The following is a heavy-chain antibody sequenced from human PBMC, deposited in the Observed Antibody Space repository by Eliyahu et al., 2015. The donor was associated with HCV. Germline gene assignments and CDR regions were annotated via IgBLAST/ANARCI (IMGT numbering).Heavy chain of an antibody. CDR1: GFTFSDYY. J-gene: IGHJ4*02. D-gene: IGHD4-11*01. CDR2: ISSSGSTI. V-gene: IGHV3-11*01. Sequence: QVQLVESGGGLVKPGGSLXLSXAAXGFTFSDYYMSWIRQAPGKGLEWVSYISSSGSTIYYXDSVKGRFTISRDNAKNSLYLQMNSLRAEDTAVYYCARDGSSNYVSDYWGQGTLVTVSS. CDR3: ARDGSSNYVSDY.